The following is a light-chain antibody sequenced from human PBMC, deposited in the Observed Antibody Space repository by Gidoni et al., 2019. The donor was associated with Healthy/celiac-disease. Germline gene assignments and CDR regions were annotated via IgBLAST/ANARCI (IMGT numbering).Light chain of an antibody. V-gene: IGKV3-20*01. CDR3: QQYGSSPLYT. CDR2: GAS. CDR1: QSVSSSY. J-gene: IGKJ2*01. Sequence: EIVLTQSPGTLSLSPGERATLSCRARQSVSSSYLAWYQQKPGQAPRLLIYGASSRATGIPDMFSGSGSGTDFTLTISRLEPEDFAVYYCQQYGSSPLYTFGQGTKLEIK.